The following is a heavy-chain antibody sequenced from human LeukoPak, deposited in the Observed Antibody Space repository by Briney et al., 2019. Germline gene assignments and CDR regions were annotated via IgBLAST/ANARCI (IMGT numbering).Heavy chain of an antibody. V-gene: IGHV4-59*12. CDR3: ARVRYYGSGSHTRAFDI. J-gene: IGHJ3*02. Sequence: SETLSLTCTVSDDSISDYYRGWIRQPPGKGLECIGEIYHSGSTNYNPSLKSRVTISVDKSKNQFSLKLSSVTAADTAVYYCARVRYYGSGSHTRAFDIWGQGTMVTVSS. CDR2: IYHSGST. CDR1: DDSISDYY. D-gene: IGHD3-10*01.